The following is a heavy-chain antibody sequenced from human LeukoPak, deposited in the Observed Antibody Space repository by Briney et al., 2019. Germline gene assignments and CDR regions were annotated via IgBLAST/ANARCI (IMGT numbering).Heavy chain of an antibody. J-gene: IGHJ6*04. CDR2: IGGSGGTT. CDR1: GFTFSSYA. V-gene: IGHV3-23*01. CDR3: AELGITMIGGV. Sequence: GGSLRLSCAASGFTFSSYAMSWVRQAPGKGLEWVSVIGGSGGTTYYADFVKGRFTISRDNPKNTLYLQMNSLRAEDTAVYYCAELGITMIGGVWGKGTTVTISS. D-gene: IGHD3-10*02.